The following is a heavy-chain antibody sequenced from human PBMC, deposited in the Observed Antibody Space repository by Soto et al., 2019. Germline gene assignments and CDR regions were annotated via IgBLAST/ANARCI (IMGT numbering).Heavy chain of an antibody. CDR2: ISYDGSNK. Sequence: GGSLRLSCAASGFTFSSYAMHWVRQAPGKGLEWVAVISYDGSNKYYADSVKGRFTISRDNSKNTLYLQMNSLRAEDTAVYYCARGEYHNYYYYGMDVWGQGTTVTVSS. CDR1: GFTFSSYA. CDR3: ARGEYHNYYYYGMDV. V-gene: IGHV3-30-3*01. J-gene: IGHJ6*02.